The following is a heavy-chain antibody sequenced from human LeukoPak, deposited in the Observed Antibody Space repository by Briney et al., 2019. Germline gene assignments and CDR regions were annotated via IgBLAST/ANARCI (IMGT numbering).Heavy chain of an antibody. Sequence: PGGSLRLSCAASGFTFSSYWMSWVRQAPGKGLEWVANIKQDGSEKYYVDSVKGRFTISRDNAKNSLYLQMNSLRAEDTAVYYCARVVGATRPAGGYWGQGTLVTVSS. V-gene: IGHV3-7*01. D-gene: IGHD1-26*01. CDR1: GFTFSSYW. J-gene: IGHJ4*02. CDR2: IKQDGSEK. CDR3: ARVVGATRPAGGY.